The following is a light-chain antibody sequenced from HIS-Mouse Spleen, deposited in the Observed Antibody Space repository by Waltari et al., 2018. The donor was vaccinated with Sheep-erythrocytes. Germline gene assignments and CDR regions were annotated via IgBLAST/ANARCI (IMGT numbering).Light chain of an antibody. Sequence: DIQMTQSPSSLSASVGDRVTITCRASQSISSYLNWYQQKPGKAPKLLIYAASSLQSGVPSRFSVSGSRTDFTLTISSLQPEDFATYYCQQSYSTPQFTFGPGTKVDI. CDR1: QSISSY. CDR3: QQSYSTPQFT. J-gene: IGKJ3*01. V-gene: IGKV1-39*01. CDR2: AAS.